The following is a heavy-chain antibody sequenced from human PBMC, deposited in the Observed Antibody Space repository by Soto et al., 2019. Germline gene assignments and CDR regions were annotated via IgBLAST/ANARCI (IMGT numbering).Heavy chain of an antibody. CDR2: IYYSGST. V-gene: IGHV4-31*03. Sequence: TLSLTCTVSGGSISSGGYYGSWIRQHPGKGLEWIGYIYYSGSTYYNPSLKSRVTISVDTSKNQFSLKLSSVTAADTAVYYCARASSNFRLFWGQGTLVTVSS. CDR1: GGSISSGGYY. J-gene: IGHJ4*02. CDR3: ARASSNFRLF. D-gene: IGHD4-4*01.